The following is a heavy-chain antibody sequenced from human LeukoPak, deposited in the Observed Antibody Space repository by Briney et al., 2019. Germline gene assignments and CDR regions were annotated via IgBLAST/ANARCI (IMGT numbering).Heavy chain of an antibody. V-gene: IGHV7-4-1*02. Sequence: ASVKVSCKASGYTFTSYAMNWVRQAPGQGLEWMGWINTNTGNPTYAQGFTGRFVFSLDTSVSTAYLQISSLKAEDTAVYYCARDWYDFWSGYSSYYYYYYMDVWGKGTTVTVSS. D-gene: IGHD3-3*01. J-gene: IGHJ6*03. CDR1: GYTFTSYA. CDR3: ARDWYDFWSGYSSYYYYYYMDV. CDR2: INTNTGNP.